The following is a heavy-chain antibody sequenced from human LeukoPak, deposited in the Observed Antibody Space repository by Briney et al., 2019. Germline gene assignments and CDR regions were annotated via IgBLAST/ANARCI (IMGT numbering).Heavy chain of an antibody. CDR2: IYYSGST. D-gene: IGHD3-16*02. V-gene: IGHV4-59*01. J-gene: IGHJ4*02. CDR3: ARVRGDYVWGSYRYYYFDY. CDR1: GGSISSYY. Sequence: SETLSLTCTVSGGSISSYYWSWIRQPPGKGLEWIGYIYYSGSTNYNPSLKSRVTISVDTSKNQFPLKLSSVTAADTAVYYCARVRGDYVWGSYRYYYFDYWGQGTLVTVSS.